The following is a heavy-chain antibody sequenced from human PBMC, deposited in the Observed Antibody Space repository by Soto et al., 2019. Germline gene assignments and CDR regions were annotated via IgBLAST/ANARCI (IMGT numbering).Heavy chain of an antibody. CDR1: GGSFSGYY. D-gene: IGHD6-13*01. V-gene: IGHV4-34*01. CDR2: INHSGST. J-gene: IGHJ6*02. CDR3: ARDPPYLYSSSWFNYYYYGMDV. Sequence: PSETLSLTCAVYGGSFSGYYWSWIRQPPGKGLEWIGEINHSGSTNYNPSLKSRVTISVDTSKNQFSLKLSSVTAADTAVYYCARDPPYLYSSSWFNYYYYGMDVWGQGTTVTVSS.